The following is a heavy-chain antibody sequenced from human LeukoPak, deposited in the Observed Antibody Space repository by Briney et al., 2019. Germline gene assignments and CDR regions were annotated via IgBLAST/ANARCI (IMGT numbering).Heavy chain of an antibody. CDR3: AKDSAVLTGIPYGD. Sequence: GRSLRLSCAASGFTFSSYAMHWVRQAPGKGLEWVAVISYDGSNKYYADSVKGRFTISRDNSKNTLYLQMNSLRAEDTAVYYCAKDSAVLTGIPYGDWGQGTLVTVSS. J-gene: IGHJ4*02. V-gene: IGHV3-30-3*01. D-gene: IGHD3-9*01. CDR1: GFTFSSYA. CDR2: ISYDGSNK.